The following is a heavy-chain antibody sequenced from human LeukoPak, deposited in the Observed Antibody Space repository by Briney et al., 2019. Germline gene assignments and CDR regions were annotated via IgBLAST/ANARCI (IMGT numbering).Heavy chain of an antibody. D-gene: IGHD2-2*02. CDR3: ARAVVVVPAAIIAKTYYYYYYMDV. CDR1: GYTFTSYG. J-gene: IGHJ6*03. V-gene: IGHV1-18*01. CDR2: ISAYNGNT. Sequence: GASVKVSCKASGYTFTSYGISWVRQAPGQGLEWMGWISAYNGNTNYAQKLQGRVTMTTDTSTSTAHMELRSLRSDDTAVYYCARAVVVVPAAIIAKTYYYYYYMDVWGKGTTVTVSS.